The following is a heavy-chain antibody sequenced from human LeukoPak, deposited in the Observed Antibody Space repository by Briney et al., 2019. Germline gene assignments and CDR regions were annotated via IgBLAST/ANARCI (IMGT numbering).Heavy chain of an antibody. V-gene: IGHV3-48*03. CDR2: ISSSAITI. CDR1: GFTFSSYE. Sequence: GGSLRLSCAASGFTFSSYEMTCVRQAPGKGLECVSYISSSAITIYYADSVKGRFTISRDNAKNSLYLQMNSLRAEDTAVYYCARNYFGSGLFDYWGQGTLVTVSS. CDR3: ARNYFGSGLFDY. D-gene: IGHD3-10*01. J-gene: IGHJ4*02.